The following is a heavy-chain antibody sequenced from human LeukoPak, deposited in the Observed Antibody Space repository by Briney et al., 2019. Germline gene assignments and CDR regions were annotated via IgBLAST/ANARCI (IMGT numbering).Heavy chain of an antibody. D-gene: IGHD3-3*01. V-gene: IGHV3-11*06. CDR2: ISSSSGYT. Sequence: PGGSLRLSCAASGFTFSDYYMSWIRQAPGKGLEWVSYISSSSGYTNYADSVKGRSTISRDNTKNSLYLQMNTLRAEDTAVYYCARRVKYYYYGMDLWGQGTTVTVSS. CDR1: GFTFSDYY. CDR3: ARRVKYYYYGMDL. J-gene: IGHJ6*02.